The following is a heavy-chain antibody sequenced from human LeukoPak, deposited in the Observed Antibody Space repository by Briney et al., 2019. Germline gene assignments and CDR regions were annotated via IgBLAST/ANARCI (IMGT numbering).Heavy chain of an antibody. V-gene: IGHV3-30*18. CDR2: ISYDGSNK. J-gene: IGHJ4*02. CDR1: GFTFSSYG. D-gene: IGHD3-22*01. Sequence: PGGSLRLSCAASGFTFSSYGMHWVRQAPGKGLEWVAVISYDGSNKYYADSVKGRFTISRGNSKNTLYLQMNSLKAEDTAVYYCAKGRDYYDSSGYYSLDYWGQGTLVTVSS. CDR3: AKGRDYYDSSGYYSLDY.